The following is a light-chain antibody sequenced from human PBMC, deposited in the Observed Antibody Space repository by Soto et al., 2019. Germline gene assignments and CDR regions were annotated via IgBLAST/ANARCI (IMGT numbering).Light chain of an antibody. CDR1: QGIGSY. V-gene: IGKV1-39*01. CDR2: TAS. CDR3: QQSFITPYT. Sequence: DIQMTQSPSSLSASVGDKVTITCRASQGIGSYLNWFQQKPGKAPKLLIYTASSLESGVPSTFSGSGSGTDFTLTISSLQPEDFASYFCQQSFITPYTFGQGTKLQIK. J-gene: IGKJ2*01.